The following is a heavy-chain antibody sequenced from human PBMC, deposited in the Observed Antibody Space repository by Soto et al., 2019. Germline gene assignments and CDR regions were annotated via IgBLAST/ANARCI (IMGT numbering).Heavy chain of an antibody. V-gene: IGHV4-38-2*01. CDR3: ARSGYGSSDFDH. Sequence: SETLSLTCAVSGYSISSGYYWGCIRQPPGKGLEWIGSIYHSGSTYYNPSLKSRVTISVDTSKNQFSLKLSSVTAADTAVYYCARSGYGSSDFDHWGQGTLVTVSS. J-gene: IGHJ4*01. CDR1: GYSISSGYY. D-gene: IGHD6-13*01. CDR2: IYHSGST.